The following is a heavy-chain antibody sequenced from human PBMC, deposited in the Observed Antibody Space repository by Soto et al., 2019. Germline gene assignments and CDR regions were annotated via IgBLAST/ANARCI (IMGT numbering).Heavy chain of an antibody. CDR1: GLTFSTFA. Sequence: GGSLRLSCTASGLTFSTFAMSWVRQSPGKGLELVSTISGNGGATFYADSVKGRFTISRDNSKKTLYLQMNGLRAEDTAVYYCAPRLTIFGIVKLSTWFDPWGQGTLVTVSS. V-gene: IGHV3-23*01. CDR3: APRLTIFGIVKLSTWFDP. CDR2: ISGNGGAT. J-gene: IGHJ5*02. D-gene: IGHD3-3*01.